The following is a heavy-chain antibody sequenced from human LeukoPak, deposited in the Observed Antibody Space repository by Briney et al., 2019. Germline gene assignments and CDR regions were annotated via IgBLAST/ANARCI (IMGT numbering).Heavy chain of an antibody. V-gene: IGHV3-30-3*01. Sequence: PGGFLRLSCAASGFTFSSYAMHWVRQAPGKGLEWVAVISYDGSNKYYADSVKGRFTISRDNSKNTLYLQMNSLRAEDTAVYYCARDYLLVGFDYWGQGTLVTVSS. CDR2: ISYDGSNK. D-gene: IGHD1-26*01. J-gene: IGHJ4*02. CDR3: ARDYLLVGFDY. CDR1: GFTFSSYA.